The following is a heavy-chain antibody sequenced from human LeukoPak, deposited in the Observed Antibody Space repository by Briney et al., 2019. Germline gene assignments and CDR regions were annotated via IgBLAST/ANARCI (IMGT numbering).Heavy chain of an antibody. D-gene: IGHD3-3*01. Sequence: PSETLSLTCAVYGGSFSGYYWSWIRQPPGKGLEWIGEINHSGSTNYNPSLKSRVTISVDTSKNQFSLKLSSVTAADTAVYYCARGGVTIFGVVSFDYWGQGTLVTVSS. V-gene: IGHV4-34*01. CDR1: GGSFSGYY. CDR2: INHSGST. J-gene: IGHJ4*02. CDR3: ARGGVTIFGVVSFDY.